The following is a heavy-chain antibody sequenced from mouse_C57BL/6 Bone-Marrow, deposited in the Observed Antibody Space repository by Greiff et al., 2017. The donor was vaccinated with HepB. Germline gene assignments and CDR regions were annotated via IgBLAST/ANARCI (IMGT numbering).Heavy chain of an antibody. CDR1: GYTLISYT. V-gene: IGHV1-4*01. CDR3: ARVLDGGDY. CDR2: INPSSGYT. J-gene: IGHJ2*01. Sequence: VQLQQSGAELARPGASVKMSCKASGYTLISYTMHWVKQRPGQGLEWIGYINPSSGYTKYNQKFKDKATLTADKSSSTAYMQLSSLTSEDSAVYYCARVLDGGDYWGQGTTLTVSS.